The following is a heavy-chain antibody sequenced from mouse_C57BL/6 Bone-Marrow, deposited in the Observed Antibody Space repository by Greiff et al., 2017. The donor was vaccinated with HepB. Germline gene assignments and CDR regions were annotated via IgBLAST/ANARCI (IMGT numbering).Heavy chain of an antibody. CDR1: GFTFSDYY. V-gene: IGHV5-16*01. D-gene: IGHD6-1*01. CDR2: INYDGSST. Sequence: EVKLMESGGGLVKPGGSLKLSCAASGFTFSDYYMAWVRQVPEKGLEWVANINYDGSSTYYLDSLKSRFIISRDNAKNILYLQMSSLKSEDTATYYCARGGTLFRGYFDVWGTGTTVTVSS. CDR3: ARGGTLFRGYFDV. J-gene: IGHJ1*03.